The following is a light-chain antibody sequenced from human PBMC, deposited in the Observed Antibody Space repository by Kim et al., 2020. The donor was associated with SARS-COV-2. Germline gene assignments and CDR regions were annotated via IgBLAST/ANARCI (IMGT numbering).Light chain of an antibody. V-gene: IGKV1-5*03. J-gene: IGKJ2*01. CDR1: QTISSR. CDR3: QQYNDYSAT. CDR2: EAS. Sequence: DIQMTQSPSTLSASVGDSVTMTCRASQTISSRMAWYQQKPGKVPTLLIYEASTLESGVPSMFSGSRSGTEFTLTISSLQPDDFATYYCQQYNDYSATFGQGTKLEI.